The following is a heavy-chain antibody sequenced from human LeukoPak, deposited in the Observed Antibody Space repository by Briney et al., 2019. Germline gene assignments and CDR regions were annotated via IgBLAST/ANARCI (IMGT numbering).Heavy chain of an antibody. CDR2: INSDESRI. CDR3: TRGTATGDDH. D-gene: IGHD7-27*01. J-gene: IGHJ4*01. Sequence: GGSLRLSCAASGFTSSSYWMYWVRQAPGKGLVWVSRINSDESRISYADSVKGRFTISRDNAKNTLYLQMNSLRAEDTAVYYCTRGTATGDDHWGQGTLVTVSS. V-gene: IGHV3-74*01. CDR1: GFTSSSYW.